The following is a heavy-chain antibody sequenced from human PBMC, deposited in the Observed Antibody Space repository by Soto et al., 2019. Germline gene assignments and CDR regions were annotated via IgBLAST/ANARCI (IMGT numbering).Heavy chain of an antibody. D-gene: IGHD2-21*01. J-gene: IGHJ4*02. V-gene: IGHV1-3*01. CDR3: TADLPTPIPQVDH. CDR2: INAGNGNT. Sequence: EASVKVCCKASGYTFTSYAMHWVRQAPGQRLEWMGWINAGNGNTKYSQKFQGRVTITRDTSASTAYMELNNLKTEDTAVYYCTADLPTPIPQVDHWGQGTLVTVSS. CDR1: GYTFTSYA.